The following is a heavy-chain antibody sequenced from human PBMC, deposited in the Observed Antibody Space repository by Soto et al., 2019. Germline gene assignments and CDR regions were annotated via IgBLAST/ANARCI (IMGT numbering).Heavy chain of an antibody. CDR3: ARDLLLVASATGAFDV. CDR1: GFTFNRHS. D-gene: IGHD5-12*01. Sequence: EVHLVESGGGLVQPGGSLRLSCAASGFTFNRHSMSWVRQAPGKGLEWVSYISASGTSTQYADFLRGRLTVSRDNAKNSLYLQINRLREDDTAVYYCARDLLLVASATGAFDVWGQGTTVTVS. CDR2: ISASGTST. J-gene: IGHJ3*01. V-gene: IGHV3-48*02.